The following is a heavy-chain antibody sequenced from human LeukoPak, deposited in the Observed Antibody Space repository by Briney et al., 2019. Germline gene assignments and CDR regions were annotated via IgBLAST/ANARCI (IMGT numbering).Heavy chain of an antibody. CDR3: ARDRGIATYNWFDP. V-gene: IGHV3-74*03. J-gene: IGHJ5*02. Sequence: GGFLRLSCAASGFTLTSNWMHWVRQAPGKGLVWVSRINTDGSSITYADSVKGRFTISRDNAKNTLYLQMNSLRAEDTAVYYCARDRGIATYNWFDPWGQGTLVTVSS. CDR2: INTDGSSI. CDR1: GFTLTSNW. D-gene: IGHD6-13*01.